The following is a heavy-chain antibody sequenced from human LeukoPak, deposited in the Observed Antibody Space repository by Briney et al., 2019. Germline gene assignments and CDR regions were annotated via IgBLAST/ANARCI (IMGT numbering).Heavy chain of an antibody. D-gene: IGHD3-22*01. J-gene: IGHJ4*02. CDR3: ASLRTMIPY. Sequence: SETLSLTCTVSGGSISSGGFFWGWIRQAPGKGLEWIGNILNTGSTSYNPSLRSRVTISVDTSKNQFSLNLNSVTAADTAVYFCASLRTMIPYWGQGILVTVPS. V-gene: IGHV4-39*01. CDR2: ILNTGST. CDR1: GGSISSGGFF.